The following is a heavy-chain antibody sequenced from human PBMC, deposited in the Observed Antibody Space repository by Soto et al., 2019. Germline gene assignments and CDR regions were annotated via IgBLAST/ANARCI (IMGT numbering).Heavy chain of an antibody. CDR1: GGSISSSSYY. Sequence: PSETLSLTCTVSGGSISSSSYYWGWIRQPPGKGLEWIGSIYYSGSTYYNPSLKSRVTISVDTSKNQFSLKLSSVTAADTAVYYCARPTPPGGGNNYDILTGYFDYWGQGTLVTVSS. J-gene: IGHJ4*02. D-gene: IGHD3-9*01. CDR2: IYYSGST. V-gene: IGHV4-39*01. CDR3: ARPTPPGGGNNYDILTGYFDY.